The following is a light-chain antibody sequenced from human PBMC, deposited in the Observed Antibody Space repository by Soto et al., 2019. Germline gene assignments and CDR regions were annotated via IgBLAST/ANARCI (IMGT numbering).Light chain of an antibody. CDR1: QTIRSY. Sequence: DIQMTQSPSSLSASVGDRVTITCRASQTIRSYLNWYQQKPGKAPKLLIYATSSLQGGVPSRFSGSGSGTDFALTISSLQPEDFATYYCQQGYSTPITFGQGTRLEIK. CDR2: ATS. V-gene: IGKV1-39*01. J-gene: IGKJ5*01. CDR3: QQGYSTPIT.